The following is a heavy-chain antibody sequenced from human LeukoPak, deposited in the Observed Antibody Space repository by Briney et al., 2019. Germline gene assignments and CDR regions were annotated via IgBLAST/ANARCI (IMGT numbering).Heavy chain of an antibody. V-gene: IGHV4-4*07. CDR2: IYASGST. CDR3: ASGNSGAPSSSYDY. D-gene: IGHD6-6*01. Sequence: RIYASGSTKYNPSLKSRVTMSVDTSKNQFSLKLSSVTVAYTAVYYCASGNSGAPSSSYDYWGQGTLVTVSS. J-gene: IGHJ4*02.